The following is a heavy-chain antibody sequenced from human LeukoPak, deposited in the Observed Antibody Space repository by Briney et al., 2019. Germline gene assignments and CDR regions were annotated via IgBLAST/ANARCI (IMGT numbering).Heavy chain of an antibody. D-gene: IGHD2-15*01. CDR2: IKSDGTTT. CDR1: GFTFSSFW. V-gene: IGHV3-74*01. CDR3: AKDHLRYCSGGSCYLDY. J-gene: IGHJ4*02. Sequence: PGGSLRLSCAASGFTFSSFWMHWVRQAPGKGLVWVSRIKSDGTTTTDADSVKGRFTIRRDNAKNMLYLQMNSLRAEDTAVYYCAKDHLRYCSGGSCYLDYWGQGTLVTVSS.